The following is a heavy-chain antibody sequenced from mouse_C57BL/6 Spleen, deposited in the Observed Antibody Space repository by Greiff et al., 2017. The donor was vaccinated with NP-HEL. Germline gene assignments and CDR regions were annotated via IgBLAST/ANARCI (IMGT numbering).Heavy chain of an antibody. Sequence: DVTLVESGGGLVKPGGSPKLSCAASGFTFSDYGMHWVRQAPEKGLEWVAYISSGSSTIYYADTVKGRFTISRDNAKNTLFLQMTSLRSEDTAMYYCARDGYYGSSYGYFDYWGQGTTLTVSS. CDR1: GFTFSDYG. J-gene: IGHJ2*01. CDR2: ISSGSSTI. CDR3: ARDGYYGSSYGYFDY. V-gene: IGHV5-17*01. D-gene: IGHD1-1*01.